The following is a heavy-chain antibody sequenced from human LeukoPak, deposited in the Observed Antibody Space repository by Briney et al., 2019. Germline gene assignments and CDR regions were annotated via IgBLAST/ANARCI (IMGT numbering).Heavy chain of an antibody. CDR2: ISGSGGST. J-gene: IGHJ4*02. CDR1: GFTFXSYA. CDR3: ARDLNLGTSDSY. Sequence: GSLRLSCAXSGFTFXSYAMSGVRQAPGKGVEWVSAISGSGGSTYYADSVKGRFTICRDNSKDTLSLEMNNLRPEDTAVYYCARDLNLGTSDSYWGQGTLVTVSS. V-gene: IGHV3-23*01.